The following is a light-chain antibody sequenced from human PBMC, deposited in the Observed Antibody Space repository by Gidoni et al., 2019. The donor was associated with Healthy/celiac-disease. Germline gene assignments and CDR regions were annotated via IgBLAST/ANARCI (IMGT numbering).Light chain of an antibody. CDR1: QSVSNN. V-gene: IGKV3-15*01. CDR3: QKYNNGPIT. Sequence: EIEMTPSPATLSVSPGERATLSCRASQSVSNNLAWYQQKPGQAPRLLIYGASTRATGIPARFSGSGSGTEFTLTISSLQSEDVAVYYCQKYNNGPITFGGGTKVEIK. J-gene: IGKJ4*01. CDR2: GAS.